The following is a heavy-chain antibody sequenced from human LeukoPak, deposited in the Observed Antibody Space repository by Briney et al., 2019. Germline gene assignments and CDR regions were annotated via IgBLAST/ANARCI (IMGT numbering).Heavy chain of an antibody. CDR3: ARLGSIAARPFDY. CDR1: GCSFTGYW. CDR2: IYPGDSDT. Sequence: GESLKISCKGSGCSFTGYWIGWVRQMPGKGLEWMGIIYPGDSDTRYSPSFQGQVTISADKSISTAYLQWSSLKASDTAMYYCARLGSIAARPFDYWGQGTLVTVSS. J-gene: IGHJ4*02. D-gene: IGHD6-6*01. V-gene: IGHV5-51*01.